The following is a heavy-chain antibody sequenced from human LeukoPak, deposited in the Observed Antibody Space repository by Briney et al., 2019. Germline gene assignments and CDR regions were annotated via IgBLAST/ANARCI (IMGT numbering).Heavy chain of an antibody. Sequence: SKTLSLTCTVSGGSISSYYWSWIRQPPGKGLEWIGYIYYSGSTNYNPSLKSRVTISVDTSKNQFSLKLSSVTAADTAVYYCARAVDYYDSSGYYVWFDPWGQGTLVTVSS. J-gene: IGHJ5*02. D-gene: IGHD3-22*01. CDR3: ARAVDYYDSSGYYVWFDP. CDR1: GGSISSYY. CDR2: IYYSGST. V-gene: IGHV4-59*01.